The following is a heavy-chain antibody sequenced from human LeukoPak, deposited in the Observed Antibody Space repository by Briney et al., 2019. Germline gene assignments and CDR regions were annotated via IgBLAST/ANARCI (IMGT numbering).Heavy chain of an antibody. D-gene: IGHD3-10*01. V-gene: IGHV3-30-3*01. J-gene: IGHJ4*02. Sequence: PGGSLRLSCAASGFTFRNYVIHWVRQAPGKGLEWVAVTSSDLNVKLYADSVKGRFTISRDNSRSTLYLQMNSLRPEDTAIYYCAREGYYSSGSPPSLYFDYWGQGTLVTVSS. CDR1: GFTFRNYV. CDR3: AREGYYSSGSPPSLYFDY. CDR2: TSSDLNVK.